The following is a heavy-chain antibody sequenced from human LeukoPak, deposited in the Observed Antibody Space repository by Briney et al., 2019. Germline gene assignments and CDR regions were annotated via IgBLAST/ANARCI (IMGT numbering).Heavy chain of an antibody. D-gene: IGHD3-22*01. CDR3: AKAKITLIVVANPNSGALDI. CDR2: ISGSGSST. V-gene: IGHV3-23*01. CDR1: GFTFRVYA. Sequence: GGSLRLSCAASGFTFRVYAMTWVRQVPGKGLEWVSGISGSGSSTYSADSVKGRFTISRDNSNNTLYLQMNSLRAEDTALYYCAKAKITLIVVANPNSGALDIWGQGTMVTVSS. J-gene: IGHJ3*02.